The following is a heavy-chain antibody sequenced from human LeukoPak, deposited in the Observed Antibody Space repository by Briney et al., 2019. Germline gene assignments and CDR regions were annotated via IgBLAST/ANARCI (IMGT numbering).Heavy chain of an antibody. Sequence: GGSLRLSCAASGFTFNTYEMNWVRQSPGRGLEWVSYISANGDIIYYADTVWGGFTTSRDTAKNFRSLLMNSLRVEDTALYYCVSAYGGLLDYWGQGSLVTVSS. CDR1: GFTFNTYE. CDR3: VSAYGGLLDY. D-gene: IGHD3-16*01. V-gene: IGHV3-48*03. J-gene: IGHJ4*02. CDR2: ISANGDII.